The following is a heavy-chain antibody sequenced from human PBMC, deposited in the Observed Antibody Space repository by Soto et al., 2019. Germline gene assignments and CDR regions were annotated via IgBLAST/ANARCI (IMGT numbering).Heavy chain of an antibody. Sequence: SGGSLRLSCAASGFTFSSYGMHWVRQAPGKGLEWVAVISYDGSNKYYADSVKGRFTISRDNSKNTLYLQMNSLRAEDTAVYYCAKDRKGYSSSWYGSSGYYYYYGMDVWGQGTTVTVSS. CDR2: ISYDGSNK. V-gene: IGHV3-30*18. J-gene: IGHJ6*02. CDR3: AKDRKGYSSSWYGSSGYYYYYGMDV. CDR1: GFTFSSYG. D-gene: IGHD6-13*01.